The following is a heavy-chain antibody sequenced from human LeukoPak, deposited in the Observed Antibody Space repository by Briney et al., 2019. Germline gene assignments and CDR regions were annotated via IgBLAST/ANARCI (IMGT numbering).Heavy chain of an antibody. CDR2: IKTKPNSYAT. D-gene: IGHD6-13*01. CDR1: GFTFSGSA. Sequence: PGGSLKLSCAASGFTFSGSAMHWVRRASGKGLEWIGHIKTKPNSYATAYAASVKGRFTISRDDSKNTTYPQMNSLKTEDTAMYYCTRHLSTFSSTWYYWFDPWGQGTLVTVSS. CDR3: TRHLSTFSSTWYYWFDP. V-gene: IGHV3-73*01. J-gene: IGHJ5*02.